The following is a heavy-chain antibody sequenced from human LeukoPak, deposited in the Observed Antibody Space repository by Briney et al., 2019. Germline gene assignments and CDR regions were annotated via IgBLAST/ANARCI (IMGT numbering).Heavy chain of an antibody. D-gene: IGHD5-12*01. J-gene: IGHJ4*02. Sequence: PGGSLRLSXAASGFTFSSYEMNWVRQAPEKGLEWVSYISSSGSIIHYAHSVKGRFTISRDNAKNSLYLQMNSLRAEDMAIYYCARDGGYHYGFDYWGQGTLVTVSS. CDR2: ISSSGSII. CDR3: ARDGGYHYGFDY. CDR1: GFTFSSYE. V-gene: IGHV3-48*03.